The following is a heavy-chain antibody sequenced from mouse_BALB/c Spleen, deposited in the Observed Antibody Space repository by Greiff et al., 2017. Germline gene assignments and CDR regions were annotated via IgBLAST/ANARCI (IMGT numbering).Heavy chain of an antibody. V-gene: IGHV1-80*01. CDR2: IYPGDGDT. D-gene: IGHD2-3*01. J-gene: IGHJ4*01. CDR3: ARYDGYPLYAMDY. Sequence: QVQLQQSGAELVRPGSSVKISCKASGYAFSSYWMNWVKQRPGQGLEWIGQIYPGDGDTNYNGKFKGKATLTADKSSSTAYMQLSSLTSEDSAVYFCARYDGYPLYAMDYWGQGTSVTVSS. CDR1: GYAFSSYW.